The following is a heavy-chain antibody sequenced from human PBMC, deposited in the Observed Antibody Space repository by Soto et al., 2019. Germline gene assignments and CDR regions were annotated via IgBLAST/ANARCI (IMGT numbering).Heavy chain of an antibody. CDR3: ARHVAVPRTRGFDY. CDR2: IYHSGTT. CDR1: GGSISDNW. Sequence: QVQLQESGPGLVKPSGTLFLTCAVSGGSISDNWWSWVRQPPGKGLEWIGEIYHSGTTYYTPSLRSRVVILVDKSASQISLTLSSVTAADTDVYYCARHVAVPRTRGFDYWGPGTLVAVSS. V-gene: IGHV4-4*02. J-gene: IGHJ4*02. D-gene: IGHD2-21*01.